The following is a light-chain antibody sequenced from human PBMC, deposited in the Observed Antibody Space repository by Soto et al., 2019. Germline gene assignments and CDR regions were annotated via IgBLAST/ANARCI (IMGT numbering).Light chain of an antibody. CDR2: DVS. Sequence: QSVLTQPRSVSGSPGQSVTISCTGTSSDVGGYNYASWYQQHPGKAPKLMIYDVSKRPSGVPDRFSGSKSGNTASLTISGLQAEDEADYYCCSYAGSYTFDVFGAGTKATVL. V-gene: IGLV2-11*01. J-gene: IGLJ1*01. CDR3: CSYAGSYTFDV. CDR1: SSDVGGYNY.